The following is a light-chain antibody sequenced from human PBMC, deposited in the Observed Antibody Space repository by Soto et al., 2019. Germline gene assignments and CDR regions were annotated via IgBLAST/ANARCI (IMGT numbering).Light chain of an antibody. CDR2: AAS. CDR1: QSISSY. Sequence: DIQMTQSPSSLSASVGDRVTITCRASQSISSYLNWYQQKPGKAPKLLIYAASSLQSGVPSRFSGSGSGTDFTLTISSLQSEDFAIYYCQQSYSTPCTFGQGTKLEIK. CDR3: QQSYSTPCT. V-gene: IGKV1-39*01. J-gene: IGKJ2*02.